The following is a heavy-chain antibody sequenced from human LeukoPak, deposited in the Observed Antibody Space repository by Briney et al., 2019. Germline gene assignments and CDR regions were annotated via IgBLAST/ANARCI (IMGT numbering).Heavy chain of an antibody. V-gene: IGHV4-39*07. CDR3: ASLVPNEDSSGYYPGD. CDR1: GGSISSSSYY. D-gene: IGHD3-22*01. Sequence: PSETLSLTCTVSGGSISSSSYYWGWIRQPPGKGLEWIGSIYYSGSTYYNPSLKSRVTISVDTSKNQFSLKLSSVTAADTAVYYCASLVPNEDSSGYYPGDWGQGTLVTVSS. J-gene: IGHJ4*02. CDR2: IYYSGST.